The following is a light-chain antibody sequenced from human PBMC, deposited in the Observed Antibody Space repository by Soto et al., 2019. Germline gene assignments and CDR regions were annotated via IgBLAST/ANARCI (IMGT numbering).Light chain of an antibody. V-gene: IGKV1-27*01. CDR2: AAS. CDR1: QDISNF. J-gene: IGKJ1*01. Sequence: DIQMTQSPSSLSASVGDRVTVTCRASQDISNFLAWYQQKPGKVPQLLIYAASTLQSEVPSRFSGSGSGTDFTITISIRQPEDVATYYCQKYNSAPQTFGQGTKVEIK. CDR3: QKYNSAPQT.